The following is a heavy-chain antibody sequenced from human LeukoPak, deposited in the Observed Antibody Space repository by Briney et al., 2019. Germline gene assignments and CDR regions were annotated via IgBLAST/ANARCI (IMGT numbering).Heavy chain of an antibody. CDR2: ISGSGGST. Sequence: GGSLRLSCAASGFTFSSYAMSWVRQAPGRGLEWVSTISGSGGSTYYADSVKGLFTISRDNSKNTLYLQMNSLRAEDTAVYYCARGGSYAPNDHWGQGTLVTVSP. J-gene: IGHJ4*02. V-gene: IGHV3-23*01. CDR1: GFTFSSYA. CDR3: ARGGSYAPNDH. D-gene: IGHD1-26*01.